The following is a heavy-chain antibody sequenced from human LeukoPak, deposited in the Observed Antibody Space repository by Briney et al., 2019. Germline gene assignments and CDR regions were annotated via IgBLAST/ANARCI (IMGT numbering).Heavy chain of an antibody. Sequence: PGGSLRLSCVASGFKFHESAMNWVRQAPGKGLEWVAVLSYDGTNIHYVDSVKGRFTISRDNSKNTVYLQMNSLRAEDTAVYYCAKDHSTGRVPAPYYYYYYYMDVWGKGTTVTVSS. CDR2: LSYDGTNI. D-gene: IGHD2-2*01. J-gene: IGHJ6*03. CDR3: AKDHSTGRVPAPYYYYYYYMDV. CDR1: GFKFHESA. V-gene: IGHV3-30*18.